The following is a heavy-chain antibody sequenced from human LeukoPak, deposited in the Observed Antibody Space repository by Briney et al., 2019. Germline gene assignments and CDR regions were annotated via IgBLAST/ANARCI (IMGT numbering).Heavy chain of an antibody. Sequence: GASVKVSCKASGYTFTDYYMHWARQAPGQGLEWKGWLNPNSGDTNYAQKFQGRVSMTRDTSISTAYMDLSDLRSDDTAVYYCARGRNIEMTTMSGGSDYWGQGTLVTVSS. D-gene: IGHD5-24*01. CDR3: ARGRNIEMTTMSGGSDY. CDR1: GYTFTDYY. J-gene: IGHJ4*02. CDR2: LNPNSGDT. V-gene: IGHV1-2*02.